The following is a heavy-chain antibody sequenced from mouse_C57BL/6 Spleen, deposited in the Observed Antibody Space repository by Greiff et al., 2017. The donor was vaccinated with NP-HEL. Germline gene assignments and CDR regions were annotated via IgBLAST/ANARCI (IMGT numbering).Heavy chain of an antibody. J-gene: IGHJ2*01. V-gene: IGHV1-66*01. Sequence: QVQLQQSGPELVKPGASVKISCKASGYSFTSYYIHWVKQRPGQGLEWIGWIYPGSGNTKYNEKFKGKATLPADTSSSTAYMQLSSLTSEDSAVYYCARSAMMVTTLKDYFDYWGQGTTLTVSS. CDR2: IYPGSGNT. D-gene: IGHD2-3*01. CDR1: GYSFTSYY. CDR3: ARSAMMVTTLKDYFDY.